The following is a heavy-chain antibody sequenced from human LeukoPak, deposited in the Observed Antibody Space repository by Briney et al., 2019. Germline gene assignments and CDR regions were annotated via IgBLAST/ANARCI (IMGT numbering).Heavy chain of an antibody. V-gene: IGHV3-74*01. J-gene: IGHJ3*02. Sequence: PGGSLRLSCAASVFTFSSYWMHWVRQAPGKGLVWVSRINSDGSSTSCADSVKGRFTISRDNAKNTLYLQMNSLRAEDTAVYYCARDPPYDYGDYRYDAFDIWGQGTMVTVSS. D-gene: IGHD4-17*01. CDR2: INSDGSST. CDR3: ARDPPYDYGDYRYDAFDI. CDR1: VFTFSSYW.